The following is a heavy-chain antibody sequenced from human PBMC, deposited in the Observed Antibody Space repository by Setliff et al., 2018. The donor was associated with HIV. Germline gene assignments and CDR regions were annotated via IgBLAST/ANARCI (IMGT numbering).Heavy chain of an antibody. D-gene: IGHD3-10*01. Sequence: SETLSLTCTVSGGSISSGTYYWGWIRQPPGKGLEWIGSIYYSGSTSYNPSLKSRVTISVDRSKNQFSLKLRSVTAADTAVYYCARDTSLVRGRDYWGQGTLVTVSS. CDR3: ARDTSLVRGRDY. V-gene: IGHV4-39*07. CDR1: GGSISSGTYY. CDR2: IYYSGST. J-gene: IGHJ4*02.